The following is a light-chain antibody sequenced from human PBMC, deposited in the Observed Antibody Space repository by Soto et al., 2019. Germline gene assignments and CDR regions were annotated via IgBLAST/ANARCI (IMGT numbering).Light chain of an antibody. V-gene: IGKV3-20*01. J-gene: IGKJ1*01. Sequence: EIVLTQSPGTLSLSPGERATLSCRASQSVSSDYLAWYQQKPGQAPRLLISGASTRATGIPDRFSGSGSGADFTLTISRLEPEDFAVYYCQQYGGSSTFGQGTKVDIK. CDR1: QSVSSDY. CDR2: GAS. CDR3: QQYGGSST.